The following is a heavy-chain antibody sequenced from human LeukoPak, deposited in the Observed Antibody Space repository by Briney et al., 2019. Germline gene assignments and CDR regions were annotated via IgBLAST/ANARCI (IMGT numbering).Heavy chain of an antibody. V-gene: IGHV3-23*01. J-gene: IGHJ4*02. CDR1: GSILSNSG. D-gene: IGHD5-18*01. CDR2: ISGNGDYT. Sequence: GGSLRHSCSASGSILSNSGMNGVPQAPAKGLEWVSAISGNGDYTYYADSVRGRFTISRDNSQYKLYLQMNSLRAEDTAVYYCAESLRGHNYGYFDFWGEGTLVSDCS. CDR3: AESLRGHNYGYFDF.